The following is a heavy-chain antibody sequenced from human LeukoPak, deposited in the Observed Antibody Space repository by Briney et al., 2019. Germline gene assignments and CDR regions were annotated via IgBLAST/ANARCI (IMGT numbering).Heavy chain of an antibody. J-gene: IGHJ4*02. D-gene: IGHD5-18*01. CDR3: AREIQLWPYYFDY. CDR1: GYTFTGHY. Sequence: ASVKVSCKASGYTFTGHYMHWVRQAPGQGLEWMGWINPNSGGTNYAQKFQGRVTMTRDTSISTAYMELSRLRSDDTAVYYCAREIQLWPYYFDYWGQGTLVTVSS. CDR2: INPNSGGT. V-gene: IGHV1-2*02.